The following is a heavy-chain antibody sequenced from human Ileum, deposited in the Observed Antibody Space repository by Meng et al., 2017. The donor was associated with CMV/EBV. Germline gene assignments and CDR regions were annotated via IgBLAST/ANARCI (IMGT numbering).Heavy chain of an antibody. CDR1: GFTFTSSW. Sequence: GESLKISCAASGFTFTSSWMSWLRQVPGKGLEWVANIKPDANEKYYVDSVEGRFTISRDNAKNSLFLQMDSLRAEDTAVYYCARDGSDLSDFWGQGTLVTVSS. V-gene: IGHV3-7*01. CDR3: ARDGSDLSDF. CDR2: IKPDANEK. J-gene: IGHJ4*02. D-gene: IGHD2-21*02.